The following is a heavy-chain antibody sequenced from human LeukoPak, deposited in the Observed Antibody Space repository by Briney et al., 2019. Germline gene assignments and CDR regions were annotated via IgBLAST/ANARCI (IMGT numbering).Heavy chain of an antibody. CDR3: ARDRSDWLLSFDY. CDR1: GYTFTSYF. D-gene: IGHD3-9*01. V-gene: IGHV1-46*01. Sequence: ASVKVSCKASGYTFTSYFMHWVRQAPGQGLEWMGIINPSGGSTSYAQKFQGRVTMTRDMSTSTVYMELSSLRSEDTAVYYCARDRSDWLLSFDYWGQGTLVTVSS. CDR2: INPSGGST. J-gene: IGHJ4*02.